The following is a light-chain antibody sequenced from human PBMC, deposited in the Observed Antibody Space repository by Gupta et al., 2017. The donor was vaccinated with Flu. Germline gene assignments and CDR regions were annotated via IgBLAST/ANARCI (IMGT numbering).Light chain of an antibody. CDR2: DDS. Sequence: SYVLTQPPSVSVAPGQTARITCGGNNIGTKNVHWYQQKPGQAPVLVVYDDSGRPSGIPERFSGSNFGNTATLTISRVAAGDEADYYCQVWDTSTDPWVFGGGTKLTVL. J-gene: IGLJ3*02. CDR3: QVWDTSTDPWV. V-gene: IGLV3-21*02. CDR1: NIGTKN.